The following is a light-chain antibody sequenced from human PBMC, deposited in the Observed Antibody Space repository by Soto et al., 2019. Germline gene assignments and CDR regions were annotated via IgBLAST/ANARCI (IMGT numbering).Light chain of an antibody. V-gene: IGLV1-47*02. J-gene: IGLJ3*02. CDR3: AAWDDSLRGWV. Sequence: QSVLTQPPSASGTPGQRVTISCSGSSSNIGSNYVYWYQQLPGTAPKLLIYTNDQRPSGVPDRFSSSKSGTSASLAISGLRSEDEAEYYCAAWDDSLRGWVFGGGTKVTVL. CDR2: TND. CDR1: SSNIGSNY.